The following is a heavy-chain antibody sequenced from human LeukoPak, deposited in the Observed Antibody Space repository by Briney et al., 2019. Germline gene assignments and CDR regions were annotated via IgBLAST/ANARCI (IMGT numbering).Heavy chain of an antibody. CDR2: INHSGST. J-gene: IGHJ4*02. Sequence: SETLSLTCTVSGGSISSSSYYWGWIRQPPGKGLEWIGEINHSGSTNYNPSLKSRVTISVDTSKNQFSLKLSSVTAADTAVYYCARPTYYYGSGFNYWGQGTLVTVSS. CDR3: ARPTYYYGSGFNY. V-gene: IGHV4-39*07. D-gene: IGHD3-10*01. CDR1: GGSISSSSYY.